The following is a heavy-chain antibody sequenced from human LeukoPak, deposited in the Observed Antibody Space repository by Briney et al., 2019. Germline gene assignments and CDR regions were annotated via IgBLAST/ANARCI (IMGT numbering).Heavy chain of an antibody. V-gene: IGHV1-2*07. Sequence: ASVKVSCKASGYTFTGYYINWVRQAPGQGLEWMGWINPNSGGTNYAHKFRGRVTMTRDTSISTAYMELSRLRSDDTAVYYCARAQVEYCSGGRCYSGYWGQGTLVTVSS. CDR3: ARAQVEYCSGGRCYSGY. J-gene: IGHJ4*02. D-gene: IGHD2-15*01. CDR2: INPNSGGT. CDR1: GYTFTGYY.